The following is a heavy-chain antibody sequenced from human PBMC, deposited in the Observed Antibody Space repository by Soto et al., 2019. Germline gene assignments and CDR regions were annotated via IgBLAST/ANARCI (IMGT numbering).Heavy chain of an antibody. CDR3: AKDDMTTVTTHD. CDR2: ISGSGGST. CDR1: GFTFSSYA. D-gene: IGHD4-17*01. V-gene: IGHV3-23*01. Sequence: GSLRLACSASGFTFSSYAMSWVRQAPGKGLEWVSAISGSGGSTYYADSVKGRFTISRDNSKNTLYLQMNSLRAEDTAVYYCAKDDMTTVTTHDWGQGTLVTVSS. J-gene: IGHJ4*02.